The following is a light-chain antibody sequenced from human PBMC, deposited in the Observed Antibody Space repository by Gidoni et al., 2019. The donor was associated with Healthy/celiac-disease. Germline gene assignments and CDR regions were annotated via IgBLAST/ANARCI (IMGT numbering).Light chain of an antibody. Sequence: DIQMTQSPSSLSASVGDRVTITCRASQSIRSYLNWYQQKPGKAPKLLIYAASSLQSGVPSRFSGSGSGTDFTLTISSLQPEDFATYYCQQSYSTLPFTFGPGTKVEIK. J-gene: IGKJ3*01. CDR2: AAS. V-gene: IGKV1-39*01. CDR3: QQSYSTLPFT. CDR1: QSIRSY.